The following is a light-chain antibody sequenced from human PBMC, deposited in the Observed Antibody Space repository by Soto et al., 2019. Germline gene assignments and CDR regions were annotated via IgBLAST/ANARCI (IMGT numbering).Light chain of an antibody. V-gene: IGKV1-39*01. CDR3: QQIYSTPHT. CDR2: AAH. Sequence: IQMTQSPSSLSASLGDRVTVTCRASQDISQSVNWSQQKPGKAPPLLIYAAHTLESGVPSRFSVSGSGTDFALTISILQPEDVATYFCQQIYSTPHTFGQGTMLQIK. J-gene: IGKJ2*01. CDR1: QDISQS.